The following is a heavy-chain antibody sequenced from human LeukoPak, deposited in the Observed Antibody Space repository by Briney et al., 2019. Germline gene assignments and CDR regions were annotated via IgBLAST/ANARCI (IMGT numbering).Heavy chain of an antibody. D-gene: IGHD6-13*01. J-gene: IGHJ4*02. CDR2: ISGSGGST. V-gene: IGHV3-23*01. Sequence: GGSLRLSCAASGVTFSNYAMSWVRQAPGKGLEWVSAISGSGGSTYYADSVKGRFTISRDNSKNTLYLQVNSLRAEDTAVYYCAKDLSGYGSSWSYFDYWGQGTLVTVSS. CDR3: AKDLSGYGSSWSYFDY. CDR1: GVTFSNYA.